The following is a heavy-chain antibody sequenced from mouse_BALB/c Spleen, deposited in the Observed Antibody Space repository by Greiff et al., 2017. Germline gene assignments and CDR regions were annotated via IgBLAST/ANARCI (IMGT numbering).Heavy chain of an antibody. CDR3: ARHELRLRAMDY. CDR1: GFSLTSYG. D-gene: IGHD1-2*01. V-gene: IGHV2-6-2*01. Sequence: QVQLKESGPDLVAPSQSLSITCTVSGFSLTSYGVHWVRQPPGKGLEWLVVIWSDGSTTYNSALKSRLSISKDNSKSQVFLKMNSLQTDDTAMYYCARHELRLRAMDYWGQGTSVTVSS. CDR2: IWSDGST. J-gene: IGHJ4*01.